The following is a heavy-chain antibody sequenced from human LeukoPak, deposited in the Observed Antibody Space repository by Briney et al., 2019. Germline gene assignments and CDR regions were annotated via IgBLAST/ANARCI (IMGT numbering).Heavy chain of an antibody. CDR2: MNLDGSET. V-gene: IGHV3-7*01. CDR3: ARSLSSPVTNY. CDR1: GFPFSDHW. D-gene: IGHD2-2*01. Sequence: GGSLRLSCAASGFPFSDHWMNWVRQAPGKGLEWVANMNLDGSETYYVDSVKGRFTISRDNAKSTLYLQLVSLRVEDTDMYYCARSLSSPVTNYWGQGTLVTVSS. J-gene: IGHJ4*02.